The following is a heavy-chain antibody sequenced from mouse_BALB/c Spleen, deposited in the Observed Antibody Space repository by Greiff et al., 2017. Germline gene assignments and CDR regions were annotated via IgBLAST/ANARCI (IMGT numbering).Heavy chain of an antibody. D-gene: IGHD2-4*01. CDR2: IRLKSNNYAT. Sequence: EVKLMESGGGLVQPGGSMKLSCVASGFTFSNYWMNWVRQSPEKGLEWVAEIRLKSNNYATHYAESVKGRFTISRDDSKSSVYLQMNNLRAEDTGIYYCTRPGDYDGAWFAYWGQGTLVTVSA. CDR3: TRPGDYDGAWFAY. V-gene: IGHV6-6*02. J-gene: IGHJ3*01. CDR1: GFTFSNYW.